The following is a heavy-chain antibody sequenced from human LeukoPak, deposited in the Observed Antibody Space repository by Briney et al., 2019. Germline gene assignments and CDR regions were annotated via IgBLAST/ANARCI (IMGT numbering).Heavy chain of an antibody. D-gene: IGHD3-22*01. V-gene: IGHV3-33*01. J-gene: IGHJ4*02. CDR3: ARARGNYDTSGPDY. CDR2: IWSDGSNN. CDR1: GFTFSSCG. Sequence: PGMSLRLSCAASGFTFSSCGMHWVRQAPGKGLEWVAVIWSDGSNNYYADSVKGRFTISRDNSKNTLFLQMNSLRAEDTAIYHCARARGNYDTSGPDYWGQGTLVTVSS.